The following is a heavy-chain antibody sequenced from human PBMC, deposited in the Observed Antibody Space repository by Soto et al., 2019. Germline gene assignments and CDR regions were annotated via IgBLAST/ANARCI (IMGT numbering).Heavy chain of an antibody. CDR3: AEDYGEYSISG. D-gene: IGHD4-17*01. CDR1: GGTFSSYT. CDR2: IIPILGIA. J-gene: IGHJ4*02. Sequence: QVQLVQSGAEVKKPGSSVKVSCKASGGTFSSYTISWVRQAPGQGLEWMGRIIPILGIANYAQKFQGRVMITADKSTSTAYMELSSLRSEDTAVYYCAEDYGEYSISGWGQGTLVTVSS. V-gene: IGHV1-69*02.